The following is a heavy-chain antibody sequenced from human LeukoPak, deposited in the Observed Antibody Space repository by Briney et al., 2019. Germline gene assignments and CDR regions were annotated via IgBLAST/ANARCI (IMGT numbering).Heavy chain of an antibody. V-gene: IGHV1-18*01. Sequence: GASVKVSCKASGGTFSSYAISWVRQAPGQGLEWMGWISAYNGNTNYAQKLQGRVTMTTDTSTSTAYMELRSLRSDDTAVYYCATGYEWLPSDYWGQGTLVTVSS. D-gene: IGHD3-3*01. CDR3: ATGYEWLPSDY. CDR2: ISAYNGNT. CDR1: GGTFSSYA. J-gene: IGHJ4*02.